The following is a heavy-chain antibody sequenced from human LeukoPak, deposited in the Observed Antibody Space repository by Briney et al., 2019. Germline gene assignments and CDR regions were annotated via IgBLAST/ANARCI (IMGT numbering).Heavy chain of an antibody. CDR3: AKEARGSYSDY. D-gene: IGHD1-26*01. Sequence: GGSLRLSCAASGFTFSSSGMHWVRQAPGKGLEWVAFIRYDGTSKYYADSVKGRFTISRDNSKNTVYLQMNSLRAEDTAVYYCAKEARGSYSDYWGQGTLVTVSS. CDR2: IRYDGTSK. J-gene: IGHJ4*02. V-gene: IGHV3-30*02. CDR1: GFTFSSSG.